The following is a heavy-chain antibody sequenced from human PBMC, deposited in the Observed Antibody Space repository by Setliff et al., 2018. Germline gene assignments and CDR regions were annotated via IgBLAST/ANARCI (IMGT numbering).Heavy chain of an antibody. Sequence: VGSLRLSCAASGFTFSSYGMHWVRQAPGKGLEWVAVIWYDGSNKYYADSVKGRFTISRDNSKNTLYLQMNSLRAEDTAVYYCARGGNLIYYFDYWGQGTLVTVSS. CDR1: GFTFSSYG. CDR2: IWYDGSNK. V-gene: IGHV3-33*01. J-gene: IGHJ4*02. CDR3: ARGGNLIYYFDY. D-gene: IGHD2-15*01.